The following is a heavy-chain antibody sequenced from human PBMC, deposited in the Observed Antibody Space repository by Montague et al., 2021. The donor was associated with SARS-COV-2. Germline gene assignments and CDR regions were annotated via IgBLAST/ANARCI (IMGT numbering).Heavy chain of an antibody. D-gene: IGHD1-1*01. Sequence: SETRSLTCTVSGDSMTYFYWSWIRQTPEKGLEWIGYIFYRGTTKYNPSLESRVTITVDTSKDQFYLKLNSVTAADTAVYYCARGATRTLDYWGQGTRVTVSS. V-gene: IGHV4-59*01. CDR3: ARGATRTLDY. CDR1: GDSMTYFY. CDR2: IFYRGTT. J-gene: IGHJ4*02.